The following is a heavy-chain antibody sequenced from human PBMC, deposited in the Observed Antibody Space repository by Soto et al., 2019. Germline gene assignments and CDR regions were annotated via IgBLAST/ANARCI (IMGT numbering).Heavy chain of an antibody. D-gene: IGHD1-26*01. CDR1: GYSFTSYW. CDR2: IYLGDSDT. J-gene: IGHJ4*02. CDR3: ARRAPGGNGSYVYFDY. V-gene: IGHV5-51*01. Sequence: PGESLKISCKGSGYSFTSYWIGWVRQMPGKGLEWMGIIYLGDSDTRYSPSFQGQVTISADKSISTAYLQWSSLKASDTAMYYCARRAPGGNGSYVYFDYWGQGTLVTVSS.